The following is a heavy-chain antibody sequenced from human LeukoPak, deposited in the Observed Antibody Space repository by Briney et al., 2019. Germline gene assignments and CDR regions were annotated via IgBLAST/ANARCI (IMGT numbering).Heavy chain of an antibody. V-gene: IGHV3-30*18. CDR3: AKGARGDTVTSIVGLNWFDP. Sequence: GGSLRLSCAASGITFRSYGMHWVRQAPGKGLELVAVISYDGSHKYYADSVKGRFSISRENSKNTLYLQMNSLRADDPAVYYCAKGARGDTVTSIVGLNWFDPWGQGTLVTVSS. CDR2: ISYDGSHK. J-gene: IGHJ5*02. CDR1: GITFRSYG. D-gene: IGHD4-17*01.